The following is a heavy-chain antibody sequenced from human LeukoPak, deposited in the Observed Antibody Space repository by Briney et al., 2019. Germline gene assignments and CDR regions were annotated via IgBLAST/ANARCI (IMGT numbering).Heavy chain of an antibody. J-gene: IGHJ4*02. V-gene: IGHV4-59*08. D-gene: IGHD3-10*01. Sequence: SETLSLTCTVSGGSISSYYWSWIRQPPGKGLEWIGYIYYSGSTNYNPSLKSRATISVDTSKNQFSLKLSSVTAADTAVYYCARLTTSYYYGSGSFDYWGQGTLVTVSS. CDR1: GGSISSYY. CDR2: IYYSGST. CDR3: ARLTTSYYYGSGSFDY.